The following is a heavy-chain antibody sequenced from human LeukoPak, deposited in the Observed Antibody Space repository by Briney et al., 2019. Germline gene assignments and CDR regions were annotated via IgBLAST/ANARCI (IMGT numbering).Heavy chain of an antibody. CDR3: TTDFRSYYDFWSGYPGFDY. J-gene: IGHJ4*02. V-gene: IGHV3-15*01. CDR2: IKSKTDGGTT. CDR1: GFTFSNAW. D-gene: IGHD3-3*01. Sequence: GGSLRLSCAASGFTFSNAWMSWVRQAPGKGLEWVGRIKSKTDGGTTDYAAPVKGRFTISRDDSKNTLYLQMNSLKTEDTAVYYCTTDFRSYYDFWSGYPGFDYWGQGTLVTVSS.